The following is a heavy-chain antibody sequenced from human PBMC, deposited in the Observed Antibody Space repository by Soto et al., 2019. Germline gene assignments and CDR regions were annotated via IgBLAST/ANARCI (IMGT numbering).Heavy chain of an antibody. J-gene: IGHJ4*02. CDR1: GYTFPGYG. V-gene: IGHV1-18*01. Sequence: GASVKVSCKASGYTFPGYGITWVRQAPGQGLDWMGWISAYNGNTNYAQKLQGRVTMTTDTSTSTAYMELRSLRSDDTAVYYCARGGREWVYCTNGVCSLAYWGQGTLVTVSS. CDR3: ARGGREWVYCTNGVCSLAY. CDR2: ISAYNGNT. D-gene: IGHD2-8*01.